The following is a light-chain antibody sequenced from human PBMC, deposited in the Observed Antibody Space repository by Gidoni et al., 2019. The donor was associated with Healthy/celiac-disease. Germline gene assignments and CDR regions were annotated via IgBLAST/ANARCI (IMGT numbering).Light chain of an antibody. V-gene: IGKV3-11*01. J-gene: IGKJ4*01. CDR1: QSVSSY. Sequence: EIVLTQSPATLSLSPGERATLSCRASQSVSSYLAWYQQNPGQAPRLLLYDASNRATGIPARFSGSVSGTDFTLTISSLEPEDFAVYYCQQRSNWPTLTFGGXTKVEIK. CDR2: DAS. CDR3: QQRSNWPTLT.